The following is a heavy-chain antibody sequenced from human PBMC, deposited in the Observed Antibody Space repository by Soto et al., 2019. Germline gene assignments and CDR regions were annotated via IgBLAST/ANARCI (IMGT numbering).Heavy chain of an antibody. CDR2: IIPIFGTA. J-gene: IGHJ4*02. D-gene: IGHD3-22*01. CDR3: ARNHYYDSSGYYPEITVYYFDH. V-gene: IGHV1-69*06. CDR1: GGTFSSYA. Sequence: SVKVSCKASGGTFSSYAISWVRQAPGEGLEWMGGIIPIFGTANYAQKFQGRVTITADKSTSTAYMELSRLRSEDTAVYYCARNHYYDSSGYYPEITVYYFDHWGQGTRVTVSS.